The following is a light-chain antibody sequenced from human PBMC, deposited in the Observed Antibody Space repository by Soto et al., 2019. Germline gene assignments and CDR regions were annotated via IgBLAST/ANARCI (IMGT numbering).Light chain of an antibody. CDR1: QSISSC. J-gene: IGKJ2*01. Sequence: DIQMTQSPSTLSASVGDRVTITCRASQSISSCLDWYQQKPGKAPKLLIYDASSLEGGVPSRFSGSGSGTDFTLTISSLQPDDFATYYCQQYISSPYTFGQGTKVEIK. CDR3: QQYISSPYT. CDR2: DAS. V-gene: IGKV1-5*01.